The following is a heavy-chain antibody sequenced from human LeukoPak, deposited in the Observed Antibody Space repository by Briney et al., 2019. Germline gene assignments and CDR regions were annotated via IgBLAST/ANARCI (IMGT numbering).Heavy chain of an antibody. V-gene: IGHV1-69*13. CDR1: GGTFSSYA. Sequence: SVKVSCKASGGTFSSYAISWVRQAPGQGLEWMGGIIPIFGTANYAQKFQGRVTITADESTSTAYMELSSLRSEDTAVYYCARRSPGTDDAFDIWGQGTMVTVSS. J-gene: IGHJ3*02. CDR2: IIPIFGTA. D-gene: IGHD1-14*01. CDR3: ARRSPGTDDAFDI.